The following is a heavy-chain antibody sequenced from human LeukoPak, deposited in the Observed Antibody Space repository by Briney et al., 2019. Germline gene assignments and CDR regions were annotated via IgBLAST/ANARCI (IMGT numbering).Heavy chain of an antibody. CDR3: ARDRSFPALIAVAGKVDY. CDR1: GFTFSSYS. Sequence: PGGSLRLSCAASGFTFSSYSMNWVRQAPGKGLEWVSSISSSSSYIYYADSVKGRFTISRDNAKNSLYLQMNSLRAEDTAVYYCARDRSFPALIAVAGKVDYWGQGTLVTVSS. J-gene: IGHJ4*02. CDR2: ISSSSSYI. V-gene: IGHV3-21*01. D-gene: IGHD6-19*01.